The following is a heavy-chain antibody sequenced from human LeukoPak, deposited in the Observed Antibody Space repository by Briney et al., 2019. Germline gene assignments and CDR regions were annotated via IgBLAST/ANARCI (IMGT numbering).Heavy chain of an antibody. CDR1: GFTFSSYA. D-gene: IGHD3-22*01. CDR3: ARGYDSSGYYLPYFDY. CDR2: ISSNGGST. Sequence: GGXXXLSCAASGFTFSSYAMHWVRQAPGKGLEYVSAISSNGGSTYYANSVKGRFTISRDNSKNTLYLQMGSLRAEDMAVYYCARGYDSSGYYLPYFDYWGQGTLVTVSS. V-gene: IGHV3-64*01. J-gene: IGHJ4*02.